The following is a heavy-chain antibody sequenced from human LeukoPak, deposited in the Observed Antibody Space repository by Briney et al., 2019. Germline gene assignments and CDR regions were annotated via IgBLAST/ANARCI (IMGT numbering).Heavy chain of an antibody. CDR3: ARRADSSGYFGDY. D-gene: IGHD3-22*01. CDR2: IYPGDSDT. V-gene: IGHV5-51*01. J-gene: IGHJ4*02. CDR1: GYSFTNYW. Sequence: GESLKISCKGSGYSFTNYWIGWVRQMPGKGLEWMGIIYPGDSDTRYSPSFQGQVTISADKSISTAYLQWSSLKASDTAMYYCARRADSSGYFGDYWGQGTLVTVSS.